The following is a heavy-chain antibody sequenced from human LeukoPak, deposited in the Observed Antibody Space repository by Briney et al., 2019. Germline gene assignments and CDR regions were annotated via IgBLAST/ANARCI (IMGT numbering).Heavy chain of an antibody. V-gene: IGHV1-18*01. D-gene: IGHD2-15*01. CDR2: ISAYNGNT. Sequence: ASVKVSCKASGYTFTSYGISWVRQAPGQGLEWMGWISAYNGNTNYAQKLQGRVTMTTDTSTSTAYMELSRLRSDDTAVYYCARDRYCTGGTCYGNLFDYWGQGTLVTVSS. CDR1: GYTFTSYG. J-gene: IGHJ4*02. CDR3: ARDRYCTGGTCYGNLFDY.